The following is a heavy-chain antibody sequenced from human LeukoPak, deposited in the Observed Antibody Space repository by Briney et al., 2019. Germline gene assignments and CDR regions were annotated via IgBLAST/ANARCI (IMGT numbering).Heavy chain of an antibody. CDR3: AKGGTIYYYFDY. J-gene: IGHJ4*02. V-gene: IGHV3-30*02. CDR1: GFTFSSYG. D-gene: IGHD1-1*01. CDR2: IRYDGSNK. Sequence: GGSLRLSSAASGFTFSSYGMHWVRQAPGKGLEWVAFIRYDGSNKYYADSVKGRFTISRDNSKNTLYLQMNSLRAEDTAVYYCAKGGTIYYYFDYWGQGTLVTVSS.